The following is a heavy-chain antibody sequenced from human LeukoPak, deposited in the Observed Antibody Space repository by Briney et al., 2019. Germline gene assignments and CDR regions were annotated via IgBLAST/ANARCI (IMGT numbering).Heavy chain of an antibody. Sequence: SETLSLTCAVSGDSINSRSYYWAWIRQPPGKGLEWIGSIYYSGSTYYNPSLKSRVTISVDTSKNQFSLKLSSVTAADTAVYYCAGTPPYGDYVLDYWGQGTLVTVSS. CDR1: GDSINSRSYY. V-gene: IGHV4-39*01. J-gene: IGHJ4*02. CDR2: IYYSGST. D-gene: IGHD4-17*01. CDR3: AGTPPYGDYVLDY.